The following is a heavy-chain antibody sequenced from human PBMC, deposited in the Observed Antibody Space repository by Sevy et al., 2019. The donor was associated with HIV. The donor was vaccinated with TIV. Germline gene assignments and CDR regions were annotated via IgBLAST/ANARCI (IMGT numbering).Heavy chain of an antibody. V-gene: IGHV3-30*18. J-gene: IGHJ6*02. Sequence: GGSLRLSCAASGFTFSSYGMHWVRQAPGKGLEWVAVISYDGSNKYYADSIKGRLTISRENSKNTLYLQMKSLRAEDTAVYDCAKDGVIVLVPAAIHNYYYYYGMDVWGQGTTVTVSS. D-gene: IGHD2-2*02. CDR2: ISYDGSNK. CDR3: AKDGVIVLVPAAIHNYYYYYGMDV. CDR1: GFTFSSYG.